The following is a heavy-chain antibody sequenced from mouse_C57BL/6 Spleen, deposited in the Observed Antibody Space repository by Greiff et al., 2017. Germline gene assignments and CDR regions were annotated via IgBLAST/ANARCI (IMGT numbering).Heavy chain of an antibody. CDR1: GYSFTGYY. CDR3: ARPYYYGSSPYY. J-gene: IGHJ2*01. D-gene: IGHD1-1*01. Sequence: EVQLQQSGPELVKPGASVKISCKASGYSFTGYYMHWVKQSSEKSLEWIGEINPSTGGTSYNQKFKGKATLTVDKSSSTAYMQLKSLTSEDSAVYYCARPYYYGSSPYYWGQGTTLTVSS. CDR2: INPSTGGT. V-gene: IGHV1-43*01.